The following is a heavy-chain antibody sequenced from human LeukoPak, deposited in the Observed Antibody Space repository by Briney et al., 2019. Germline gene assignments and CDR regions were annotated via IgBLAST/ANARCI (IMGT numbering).Heavy chain of an antibody. CDR3: ARRSKLGYCSSTSCSGWFDP. CDR2: VIPIFGTA. J-gene: IGHJ5*02. CDR1: GGTFSSYA. Sequence: SVKVSCKASGGTFSSYAISWVRQAPGQGLEWMGGVIPIFGTANYAQKFQGRVTITRDTSASTAYMELSSLRSEDTAVYYCARRSKLGYCSSTSCSGWFDPWGQGTLVTVSS. D-gene: IGHD2-2*01. V-gene: IGHV1-69*05.